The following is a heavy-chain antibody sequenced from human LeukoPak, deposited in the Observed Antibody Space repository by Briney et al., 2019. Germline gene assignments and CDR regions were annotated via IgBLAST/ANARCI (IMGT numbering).Heavy chain of an antibody. Sequence: GGSLRLSCAASGNYWMHWVRQAPGKGLVWVSHINSDGSWTSYADSVKGRFTISKDNARNTVYLQMNSLRAEDTAVYYCVSFYETYWGRGTLVTVSS. J-gene: IGHJ4*02. CDR3: VSFYETY. CDR2: INSDGSWT. D-gene: IGHD2/OR15-2a*01. V-gene: IGHV3-74*01. CDR1: GNYW.